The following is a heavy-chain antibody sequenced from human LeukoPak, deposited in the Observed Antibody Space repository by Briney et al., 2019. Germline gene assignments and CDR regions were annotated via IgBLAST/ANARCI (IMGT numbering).Heavy chain of an antibody. CDR2: ITWNRDTT. CDR3: ARPYTNNRHHSYYYMDV. CDR1: GFTFDDYG. Sequence: GGSLRLSCAASGFTFDDYGMSWGRQAPGKGLEWVSGITWNRDTTGDADSVKGRFTISRDNAKNALYLQMNSLRAADTALYYCARPYTNNRHHSYYYMDVWGKGTTVPVSS. J-gene: IGHJ6*03. D-gene: IGHD2-2*02. V-gene: IGHV3-20*04.